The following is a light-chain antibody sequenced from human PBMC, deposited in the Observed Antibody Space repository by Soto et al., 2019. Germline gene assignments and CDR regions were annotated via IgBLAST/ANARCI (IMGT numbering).Light chain of an antibody. CDR3: QQYHAYPLT. CDR2: AAS. J-gene: IGKJ4*01. V-gene: IGKV1-16*02. Sequence: DIQMAQSPSSLSASVGDTVTITCRASQAITNYYLAWFQHKPGKAPKALIYAASSLQRGVPSKFSGSGSGTDFTLTISSLQPEDSATYYYQQYHAYPLTFGGGTKVEIK. CDR1: QAITNY.